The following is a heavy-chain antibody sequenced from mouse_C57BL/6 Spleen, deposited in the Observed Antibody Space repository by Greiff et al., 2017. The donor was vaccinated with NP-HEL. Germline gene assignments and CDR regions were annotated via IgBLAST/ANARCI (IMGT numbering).Heavy chain of an antibody. D-gene: IGHD2-2*01. CDR3: TRSTVTPRGPGY. CDR2: IDPETGGT. CDR1: GYTFTDYE. V-gene: IGHV1-15*01. J-gene: IGHJ2*01. Sequence: QVQLQQSGAELVRPGASVTLSCKASGYTFTDYEMYWVKQTPVHGLEWIGAIDPETGGTSYNQKFKGKAILTADKSSSTAYMELRSLTSADSAVYYCTRSTVTPRGPGYWGQGTTLTVSS.